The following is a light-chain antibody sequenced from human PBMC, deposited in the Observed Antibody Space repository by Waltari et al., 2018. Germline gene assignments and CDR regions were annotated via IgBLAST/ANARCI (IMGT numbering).Light chain of an antibody. CDR1: QDISNY. CDR3: QQYDNLPFT. CDR2: DAS. J-gene: IGKJ5*01. Sequence: DIQMTQSPSSLSASVGDRVTITCRASQDISNYLNWYQQKPGKAPKLLIYDASNLETGVPSRFSGSGSGTDFTFTISSLQPEDTATYYCQQYDNLPFTFGQGTRLEIK. V-gene: IGKV1-33*01.